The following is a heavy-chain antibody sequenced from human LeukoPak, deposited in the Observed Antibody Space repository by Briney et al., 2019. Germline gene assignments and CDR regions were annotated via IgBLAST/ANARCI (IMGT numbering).Heavy chain of an antibody. Sequence: GGSLRLSCAASGFTFDDYAMHWVRQGPGKGLEWVAGISWNSGSIAYADSVKGRFTISRDNAKNSLYLQMNSLRAEDTALYYCARDIAAQTYCISTRGFDYWGQGTLVTVSS. V-gene: IGHV3-9*01. D-gene: IGHD2-15*01. CDR1: GFTFDDYA. CDR3: ARDIAAQTYCISTRGFDY. CDR2: ISWNSGSI. J-gene: IGHJ4*02.